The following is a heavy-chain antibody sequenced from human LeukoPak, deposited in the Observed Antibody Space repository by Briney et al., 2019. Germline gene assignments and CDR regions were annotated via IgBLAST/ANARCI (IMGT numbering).Heavy chain of an antibody. CDR1: GFTFTSRSA. Sequence: SVKVSCKASGFTFTSRSAVQWVRQARGQRLEWIGWIVVDSDNTNYAENFQERVTITRDMSASASYMELSSLRSEDTAVYFCAAPYTSSWFDLWGQGTLVTVSS. CDR2: IVVDSDNT. CDR3: AAPYTSSWFDL. V-gene: IGHV1-58*01. J-gene: IGHJ5*02. D-gene: IGHD6-13*01.